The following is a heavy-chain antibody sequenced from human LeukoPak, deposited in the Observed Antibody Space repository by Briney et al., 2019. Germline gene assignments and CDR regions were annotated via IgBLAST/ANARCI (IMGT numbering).Heavy chain of an antibody. V-gene: IGHV3-30*07. CDR1: GFTFSSYA. D-gene: IGHD1-26*01. J-gene: IGHJ4*02. CDR2: ISYDGSNK. CDR3: AKILSGTYSFDL. Sequence: TGGSLRLSCAASGFTFSSYAMHWVRQAPGKGLEWVAVISYDGSNKYYADSVKGRFTISRDNSKNTLYLQMYSLRAEDTAVYYCAKILSGTYSFDLWGQGTLVTVSS.